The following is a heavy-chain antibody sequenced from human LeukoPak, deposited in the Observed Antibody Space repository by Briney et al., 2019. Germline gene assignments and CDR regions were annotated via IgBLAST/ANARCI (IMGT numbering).Heavy chain of an antibody. CDR2: INPNNGGT. CDR1: GYTFTGYY. V-gene: IGHV1-2*02. CDR3: ASRSSTVAKFPFHY. J-gene: IGHJ4*02. Sequence: ASVEVSCKASGYTFTGYYIHWVRQASGQGLEWVGWINPNNGGTNYARGFQGRVTMTRDTSISTAYMELTGLTSDDTAVYYCASRSSTVAKFPFHYWGQGTLVTVSS. D-gene: IGHD4-17*01.